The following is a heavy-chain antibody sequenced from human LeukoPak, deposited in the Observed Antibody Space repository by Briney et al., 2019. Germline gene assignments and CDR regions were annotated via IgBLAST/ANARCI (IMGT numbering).Heavy chain of an antibody. CDR2: ISSSGSTI. J-gene: IGHJ4*02. V-gene: IGHV3-48*03. CDR1: GFTFSSYE. Sequence: PGGSLRLSCAASGFTFSSYEMNWVRQAPGKGLEWVSYISSSGSTIYYADSVKGRFTISRDNAKNSLYLQMNSLRAEDTAVYYCASLQYYDFWSGYNRDYWGQGTLVTVSS. D-gene: IGHD3-3*01. CDR3: ASLQYYDFWSGYNRDY.